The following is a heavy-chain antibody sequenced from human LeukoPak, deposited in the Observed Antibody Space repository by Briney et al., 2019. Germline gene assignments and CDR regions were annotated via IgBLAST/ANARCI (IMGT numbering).Heavy chain of an antibody. Sequence: PSETLSLTCAVYGGSFSGYYWSWIRQPPGKGLEWIGEINHSGSTNYNPSLKSRGTISVDTSKNQFSLKLSSVTAADTAVYYCARGGSGTGGATTFDYWGQGTLVTVSS. CDR3: ARGGSGTGGATTFDY. CDR2: INHSGST. J-gene: IGHJ4*02. D-gene: IGHD1-26*01. CDR1: GGSFSGYY. V-gene: IGHV4-34*01.